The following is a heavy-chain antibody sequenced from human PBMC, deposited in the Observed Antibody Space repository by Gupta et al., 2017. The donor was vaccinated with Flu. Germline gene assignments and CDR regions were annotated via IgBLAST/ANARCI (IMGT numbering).Heavy chain of an antibody. V-gene: IGHV4-39*01. CDR2: IYYSGST. J-gene: IGHJ6*02. CDR1: GGSSSRSSYY. D-gene: IGHD1-1*01. Sequence: QLQLQESGPGLVKPSETLSLTCTVPGGSSSRSSYYGGWIRQPPGKGLEGIGSIYYSGSTSYNPSRKSRVTISVDTSKNQFSMKLSSVTAADTAVYYCAKLKPGTTGTTFMDVWGQVTTVTVSS. CDR3: AKLKPGTTGTTFMDV.